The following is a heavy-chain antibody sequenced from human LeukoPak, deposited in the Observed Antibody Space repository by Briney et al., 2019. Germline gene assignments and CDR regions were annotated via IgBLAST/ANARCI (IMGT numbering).Heavy chain of an antibody. Sequence: GGSLRLSCAASGFTFSSYAMHWVRQAPGKGLEWVAVISYDGSNKYYADSVKGRFTISRDNSKNTLYLQMNSLRAEVTAVYYCARDRGGGRGYYDFWSMSLRGMDVWGQGTTVTVSS. J-gene: IGHJ6*02. V-gene: IGHV3-30-3*01. CDR1: GFTFSSYA. CDR3: ARDRGGGRGYYDFWSMSLRGMDV. CDR2: ISYDGSNK. D-gene: IGHD3-3*01.